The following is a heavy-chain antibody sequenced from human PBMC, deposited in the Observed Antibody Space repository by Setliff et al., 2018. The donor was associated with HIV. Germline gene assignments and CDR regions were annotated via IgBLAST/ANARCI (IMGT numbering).Heavy chain of an antibody. CDR2: IHYDGRT. Sequence: SETLSLTCTVSGDSASNSRYYWAWIRQPPGKGLEYFGSIHYDGRTYYNPSLKSRVTMSLATSKNQFSLNLTPVTAADTAVYYCASRIYYYDSNNFLREEGFDPWGQGTLVTVSS. CDR3: ASRIYYYDSNNFLREEGFDP. CDR1: GDSASNSRYY. J-gene: IGHJ5*02. V-gene: IGHV4-39*01. D-gene: IGHD3-22*01.